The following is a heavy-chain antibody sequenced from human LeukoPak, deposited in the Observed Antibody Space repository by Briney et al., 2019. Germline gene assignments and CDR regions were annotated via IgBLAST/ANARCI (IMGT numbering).Heavy chain of an antibody. CDR1: GGSISSRSYY. CDR3: ARGAPYNWNYFDY. CDR2: IYYSGST. J-gene: IGHJ4*02. Sequence: SETLSLTCTVSGGSISSRSYYWGWIRQPPGKGLEWIGSIYYSGSTYYDPSLKSRVTISVDTSKNQFSLKLSSVTAADTAVYYCARGAPYNWNYFDYWGQGTLVTVSS. V-gene: IGHV4-39*07. D-gene: IGHD1-20*01.